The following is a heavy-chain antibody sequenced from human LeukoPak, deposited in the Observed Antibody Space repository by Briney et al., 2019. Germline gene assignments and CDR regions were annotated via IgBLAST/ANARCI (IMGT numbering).Heavy chain of an antibody. CDR2: IDPSDSYT. Sequence: KVSCKASGGAFSSYAISWVRQMPGKGLEWMGRIDPSDSYTNYSPSFQGHVTISADKSISTAYLQWSSLKASDTAMYYCARQQRADCSGGSCSVSDPWGQGTLVTVSS. D-gene: IGHD2-15*01. V-gene: IGHV5-10-1*01. CDR1: GGAFSSYA. CDR3: ARQQRADCSGGSCSVSDP. J-gene: IGHJ5*02.